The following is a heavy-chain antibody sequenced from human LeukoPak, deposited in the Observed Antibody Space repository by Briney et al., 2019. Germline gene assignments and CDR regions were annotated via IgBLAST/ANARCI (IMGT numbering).Heavy chain of an antibody. CDR2: ISAYNGNT. Sequence: ASVKVSCKASGYTFTSYAITWVRQAPGQGLEWMGWISAYNGNTNYAQKLQGRVTMTTDTSTSTAYMELRSLRSDDTAVYYCARVGDAGDGYNPFDYWGQGTLVTVSS. D-gene: IGHD5-24*01. V-gene: IGHV1-18*01. CDR1: GYTFTSYA. CDR3: ARVGDAGDGYNPFDY. J-gene: IGHJ4*02.